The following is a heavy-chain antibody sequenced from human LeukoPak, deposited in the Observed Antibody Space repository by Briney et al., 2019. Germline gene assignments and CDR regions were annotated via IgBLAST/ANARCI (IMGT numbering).Heavy chain of an antibody. D-gene: IGHD4-17*01. J-gene: IGHJ4*02. Sequence: GRSLRLSCAASGFTFSSYWMHWVRQAPGKGLVWVSRINSDGSSTSYADSVKGRFTISRDNAKNTLYLQMNSLRAEDTAVYYCARDSYGDPFDYWGQGTLVTVSS. CDR2: INSDGSST. CDR3: ARDSYGDPFDY. V-gene: IGHV3-74*01. CDR1: GFTFSSYW.